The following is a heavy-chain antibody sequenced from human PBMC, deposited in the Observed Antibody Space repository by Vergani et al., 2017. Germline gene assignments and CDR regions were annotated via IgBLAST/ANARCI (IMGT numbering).Heavy chain of an antibody. Sequence: QVQLVQSGAEVKKPGSSVKVSCKASGGTFSSYAISWVRQAPGQGLEWMGGIIPIFGTANYAQKFQGRVTITADESTSTAYMELSSLRSEDTAVYYCAGAPDAFGVVTIYGFDYWGQGTLVTVSS. CDR3: AGAPDAFGVVTIYGFDY. CDR2: IIPIFGTA. J-gene: IGHJ4*02. V-gene: IGHV1-69*01. CDR1: GGTFSSYA. D-gene: IGHD3-3*01.